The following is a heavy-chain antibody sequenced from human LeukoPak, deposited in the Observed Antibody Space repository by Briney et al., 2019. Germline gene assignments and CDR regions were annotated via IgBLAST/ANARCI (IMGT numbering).Heavy chain of an antibody. J-gene: IGHJ4*02. D-gene: IGHD6-6*01. CDR1: GGSISSGDYY. CDR2: IYYSGST. Sequence: PSETLSLTCTVSGGSISSGDYYWSWIRQPPGKGLEWIGYIYYSGSTYYNPSLKSRVTISVDTSKNQFSLKLSSVTAADTAVYYCARGDSSSSGDFDYWGQGTLVTVSS. CDR3: ARGDSSSSGDFDY. V-gene: IGHV4-30-4*01.